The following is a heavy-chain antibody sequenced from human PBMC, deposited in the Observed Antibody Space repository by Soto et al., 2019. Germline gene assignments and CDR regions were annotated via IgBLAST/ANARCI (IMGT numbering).Heavy chain of an antibody. D-gene: IGHD3-10*01. V-gene: IGHV4-59*01. CDR1: GGSISSYY. CDR2: IYYSGST. J-gene: IGHJ4*02. Sequence: QVQLQESGPGLVKPSETLSLTCTVSGGSISSYYWSWIRQPPGKGLEWIGYIYYSGSTNYNPSLKSRVTISVDTSKNQFSLKLSSVTAADTAVYYCARRASPGRGGFDYWGQGPLVTVSS. CDR3: ARRASPGRGGFDY.